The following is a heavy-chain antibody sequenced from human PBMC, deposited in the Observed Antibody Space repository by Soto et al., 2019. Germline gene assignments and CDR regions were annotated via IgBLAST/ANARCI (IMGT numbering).Heavy chain of an antibody. Sequence: EVQLVESGGGLVQPGRSLRLSCAASGFTFDDYAMHWVRQAPGKGLEWVSGISWNSGSIGYADSVKGRFTISRDNAKNSLYLQMNSLRAEDTALYYCAKEGSSYCSGGICYYFDYWGQGTLVTVSS. V-gene: IGHV3-9*01. CDR1: GFTFDDYA. J-gene: IGHJ4*02. CDR2: ISWNSGSI. D-gene: IGHD2-15*01. CDR3: AKEGSSYCSGGICYYFDY.